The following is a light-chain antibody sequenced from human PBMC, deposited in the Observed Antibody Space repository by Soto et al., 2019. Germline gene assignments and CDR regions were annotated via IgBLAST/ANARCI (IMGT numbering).Light chain of an antibody. V-gene: IGKV1-13*02. CDR3: QQFNSYPIT. Sequence: IQMTQSPSTLSACVGDRVTITCRASQGIASSLAWYQQKPGKPPKLLIYDASSLESGVPSRFSGSGYGTDFTLTISSLQPEDFATYYCQQFNSYPITFGQGTRLEIK. CDR2: DAS. J-gene: IGKJ5*01. CDR1: QGIASS.